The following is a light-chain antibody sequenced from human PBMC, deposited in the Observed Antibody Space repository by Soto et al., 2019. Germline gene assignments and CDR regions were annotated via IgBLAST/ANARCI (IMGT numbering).Light chain of an antibody. Sequence: QSVLTQPPSASGSPEQSVTISCTGTSSDFGGYSYVSWYQQHPGKAPKLLIYEVSKRPSGIPDRFSGSKSDNTASLTVSGLQADDEADYYCSSYAGSNIYVFGTGTKV. J-gene: IGLJ1*01. CDR2: EVS. CDR1: SSDFGGYSY. CDR3: SSYAGSNIYV. V-gene: IGLV2-8*01.